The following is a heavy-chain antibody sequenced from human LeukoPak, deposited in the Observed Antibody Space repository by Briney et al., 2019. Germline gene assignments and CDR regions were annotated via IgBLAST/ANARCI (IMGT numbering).Heavy chain of an antibody. V-gene: IGHV3-23*01. CDR3: AKEDTSMVTLSH. CDR1: GFTFSTYA. D-gene: IGHD5-18*01. J-gene: IGHJ4*02. Sequence: PGGSLGLSCVASGFTFSTYAMSWVRQAPGKGLEWVSAISGGGDITYYADSVKGRFTISRDNSKNSLYLQMSSLTTEDTALYHCAKEDTSMVTLSHWGQGSLVTVSS. CDR2: ISGGGDIT.